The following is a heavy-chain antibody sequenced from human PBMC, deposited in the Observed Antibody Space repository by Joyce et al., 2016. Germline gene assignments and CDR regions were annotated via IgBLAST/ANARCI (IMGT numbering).Heavy chain of an antibody. D-gene: IGHD3-22*01. Sequence: QVQLVESGGGVVQPGRSLRLSCAASGFIFSNYGVHWVRQGPGKGLEWVAGISYDGTNRNYADSVKGRFTISSDNSKSTVYLQMNSLRAEDTAVYYCAKDFFYDRFFENWGQGTLVTVSS. V-gene: IGHV3-30*18. CDR1: GFIFSNYG. J-gene: IGHJ4*02. CDR3: AKDFFYDRFFEN. CDR2: ISYDGTNR.